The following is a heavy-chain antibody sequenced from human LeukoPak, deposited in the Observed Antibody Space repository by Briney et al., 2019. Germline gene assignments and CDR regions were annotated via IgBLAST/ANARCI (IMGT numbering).Heavy chain of an antibody. Sequence: GGSLRLSCVGSGFTFSSYWMSWVRQAPGKGLEWVANINQDGSEKYDVDSAKGRFTISRDNAKNSLYLQMNSLRVEDKAMYYCARGGGGDGSGWSTTDYWGQGTLVTISS. CDR2: INQDGSEK. D-gene: IGHD6-19*01. CDR3: ARGGGGDGSGWSTTDY. CDR1: GFTFSSYW. V-gene: IGHV3-7*01. J-gene: IGHJ4*02.